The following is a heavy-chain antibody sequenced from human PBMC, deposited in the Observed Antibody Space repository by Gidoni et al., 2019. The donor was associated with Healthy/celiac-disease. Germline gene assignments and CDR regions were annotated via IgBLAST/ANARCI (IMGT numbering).Heavy chain of an antibody. V-gene: IGHV4-34*01. CDR2: INHSGST. Sequence: QVQLQQWGAGLLKPSETLSLTCAVYGGSCSGYSWSWIRKPPGKGLEWIGEINHSGSTNYNPSLTSRVTISVDTSKNQFSLKLSSVTAADTALYYCARAGWLFRYFDLWGRGTLVTVSS. D-gene: IGHD2-21*01. CDR3: ARAGWLFRYFDL. J-gene: IGHJ2*01. CDR1: GGSCSGYS.